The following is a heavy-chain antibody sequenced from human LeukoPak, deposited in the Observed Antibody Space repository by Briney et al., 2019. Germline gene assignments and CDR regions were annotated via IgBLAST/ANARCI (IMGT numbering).Heavy chain of an antibody. CDR1: GFTFSSYA. CDR3: ARGSGYSYGYPFDY. Sequence: GGSLRLSCAASGFTFSSYAMSWVRQAPGKGLEWVSAISGSGGSTYYADSVKGRFTISRHNSKNTLYLQMNSLRAEDTAVYYCARGSGYSYGYPFDYWGQGTLVTVSS. V-gene: IGHV3-23*01. D-gene: IGHD5-18*01. J-gene: IGHJ4*02. CDR2: ISGSGGST.